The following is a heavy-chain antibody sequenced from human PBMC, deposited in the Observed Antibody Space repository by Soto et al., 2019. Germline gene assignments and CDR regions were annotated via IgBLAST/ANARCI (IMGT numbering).Heavy chain of an antibody. CDR2: INHSGST. CDR3: ARGFPTVVTVDY. Sequence: PSETMCVTCAVDCGSFVGYYWSWILQPPGTGLEWIGEINHSGSTNYNPSLKSRVTISVDTSKNQFSLKLTSVTAADTAVYYGARGFPTVVTVDYWGKGTLVTV. CDR1: CGSFVGYY. J-gene: IGHJ4*02. V-gene: IGHV4-34*01. D-gene: IGHD4-17*01.